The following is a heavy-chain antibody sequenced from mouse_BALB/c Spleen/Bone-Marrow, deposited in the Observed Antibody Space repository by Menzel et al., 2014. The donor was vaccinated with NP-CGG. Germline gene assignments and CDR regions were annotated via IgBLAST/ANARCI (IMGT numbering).Heavy chain of an antibody. CDR3: ARNGYYVYYYAMDY. Sequence: EVHLVESGAELVKPGASVKLSCTASGFNIKDTYMHWVKQRPEQGLEWIGRIDPANGNTEYDPKFQGKATITADTSSNTAYLQLSSLTSEDTAVYYCARNGYYVYYYAMDYWGQGTSVTVSS. CDR2: IDPANGNT. D-gene: IGHD2-3*01. CDR1: GFNIKDTY. J-gene: IGHJ4*01. V-gene: IGHV14-3*02.